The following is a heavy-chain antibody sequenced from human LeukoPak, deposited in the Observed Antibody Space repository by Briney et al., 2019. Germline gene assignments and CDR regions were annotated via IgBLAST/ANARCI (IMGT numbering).Heavy chain of an antibody. Sequence: SETLSLTCTVSGGSISSGGYYWSWIRQHPGKGLEWIGYIYYSGSTYYNPSLKSRVTISVDTSKNQFSLKLSSVTAADTAVYYCAREPVNNWYFDLWGRGTLVTVSS. V-gene: IGHV4-31*03. J-gene: IGHJ2*01. CDR1: GGSISSGGYY. CDR2: IYYSGST. CDR3: AREPVNNWYFDL.